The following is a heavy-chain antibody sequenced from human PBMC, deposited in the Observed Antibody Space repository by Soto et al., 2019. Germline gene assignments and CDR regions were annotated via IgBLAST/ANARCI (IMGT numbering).Heavy chain of an antibody. CDR3: ARDRYCSGGSCHRLGFDP. CDR1: GGNVGSGSDY. J-gene: IGHJ5*02. V-gene: IGHV4-61*01. CDR2: IYYSGST. Sequence: SETKSLTSSVAGGNVGSGSDYWSWIQQPPGKGLEWIGYIYYSGSTNYNPSLKSRVTISVDTSKNQFSLKLSSVTAADTAVYYCARDRYCSGGSCHRLGFDPWGQGTLVTVS. D-gene: IGHD2-15*01.